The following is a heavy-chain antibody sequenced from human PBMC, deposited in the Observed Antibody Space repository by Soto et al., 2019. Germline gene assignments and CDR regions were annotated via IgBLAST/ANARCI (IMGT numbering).Heavy chain of an antibody. CDR1: GFTLRTNG. V-gene: IGHV3-23*01. J-gene: IGHJ4*02. Sequence: GGSLRLSCAATGFTLRTNGMSWVRQAPGKGLEWVSSFSGSGADTYYADSLKGRFTISRDNSKNTLYLQMNSLRAEDTALYYCAGHGGYSYLGQGTLGTVSS. CDR3: AGHGGYSY. D-gene: IGHD4-17*01. CDR2: FSGSGADT.